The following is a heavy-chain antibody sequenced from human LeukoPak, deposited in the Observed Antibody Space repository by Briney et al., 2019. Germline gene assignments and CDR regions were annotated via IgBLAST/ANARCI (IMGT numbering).Heavy chain of an antibody. Sequence: SETLSLTCTVSGGSISSYYWSWIRQPPGKGLEWIGYIYYSGSTNYNPSLKSRVTISVDTSKNQFSLQLNSVTPEDTAVYYCARDYSIKNCTNGVCYPQRENWFDPWGQGTLVTVSS. CDR2: IYYSGST. V-gene: IGHV4-59*12. CDR3: ARDYSIKNCTNGVCYPQRENWFDP. D-gene: IGHD2-8*01. CDR1: GGSISSYY. J-gene: IGHJ5*02.